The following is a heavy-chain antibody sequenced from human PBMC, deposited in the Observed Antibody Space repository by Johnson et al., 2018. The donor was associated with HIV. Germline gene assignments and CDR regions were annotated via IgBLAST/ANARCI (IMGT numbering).Heavy chain of an antibody. D-gene: IGHD4-17*01. Sequence: HVQLVESGGGLVKPGGSLRLSCVTSGFGFSTYYMSWIRQAPGKGLECLSYISSSGSSIYYTDSVKGRFTISSDNTKKSLYLQMNSLTADDTAIYYCARDATPWGGDYVGYAFDLWGQGTNVIVSS. J-gene: IGHJ3*01. CDR2: ISSSGSSI. CDR3: ARDATPWGGDYVGYAFDL. CDR1: GFGFSTYY. V-gene: IGHV3-11*04.